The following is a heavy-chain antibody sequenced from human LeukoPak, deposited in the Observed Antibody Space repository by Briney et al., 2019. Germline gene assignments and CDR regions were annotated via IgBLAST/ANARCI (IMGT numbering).Heavy chain of an antibody. V-gene: IGHV3-23*01. CDR1: GVTLSNYG. CDR2: ISGSGGKP. D-gene: IGHD3-22*01. CDR3: AKRGVVIRVILVGFHKEAYYFDS. J-gene: IGHJ4*02. Sequence: QSGGSLRLSCAVSGVTLSNYGMRWVRQAPGKGLEWVAGISGSGGKPNYADSVKGRFTISRDNPKNTLYLQMNSLRAEDTAVYFCAKRGVVIRVILVGFHKEAYYFDSWGQGALVTVSS.